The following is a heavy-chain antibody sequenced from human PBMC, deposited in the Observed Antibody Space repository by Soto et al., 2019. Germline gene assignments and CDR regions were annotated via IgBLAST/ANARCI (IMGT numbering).Heavy chain of an antibody. CDR2: IYYSGST. D-gene: IGHD4-17*01. CDR3: ARRYGPGFDY. V-gene: IGHV4-61*08. Sequence: SETLSLTCAVSGGSISSGGYSWSWIRQPPGKGLEWIGYIYYSGSTNYAPSLKSRVAISVDTSKNQFSLKLSSVTAADTAVYYCARRYGPGFDYWGQGTLVTVSS. CDR1: GGSISSGGYS. J-gene: IGHJ4*02.